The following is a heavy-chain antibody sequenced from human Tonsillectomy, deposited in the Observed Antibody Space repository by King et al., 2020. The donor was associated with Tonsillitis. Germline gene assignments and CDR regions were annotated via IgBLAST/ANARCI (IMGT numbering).Heavy chain of an antibody. J-gene: IGHJ2*01. V-gene: IGHV4-30-2*01. CDR1: GGSISSGGYS. Sequence: LQLQESGSGLVKPSQTLSLTCALSGGSISSGGYSWSWIRQPPGKGLEWIGYIYHSGSTYYNPSLKSRVTISVDRSKNQFSLKLGSVTAADTAVYYCARGRSDAFVELFSVSWYFDFWGRGTLVTVSS. CDR2: IYHSGST. D-gene: IGHD3-10*01. CDR3: ARGRSDAFVELFSVSWYFDF.